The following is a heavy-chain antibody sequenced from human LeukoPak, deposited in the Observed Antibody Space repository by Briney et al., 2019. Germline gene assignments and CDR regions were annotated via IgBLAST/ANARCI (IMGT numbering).Heavy chain of an antibody. D-gene: IGHD6-19*01. J-gene: IGHJ4*02. CDR1: GFTFNSYG. Sequence: GGSLRLSCAASGFTFNSYGMHWVCQAPGKGLEWAAFIRYDGSNKYYADSAKGRFTISRDNSKNTLYLQMNSLRAEDTAVYYCAKDKGSGWSPLDYWGQGTLVTVSS. CDR2: IRYDGSNK. CDR3: AKDKGSGWSPLDY. V-gene: IGHV3-30*02.